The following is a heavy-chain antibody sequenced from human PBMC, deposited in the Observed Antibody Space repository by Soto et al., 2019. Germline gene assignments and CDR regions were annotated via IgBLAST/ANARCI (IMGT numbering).Heavy chain of an antibody. J-gene: IGHJ5*02. V-gene: IGHV4-59*01. CDR3: ARKGLYSSSWNWFDP. D-gene: IGHD6-13*01. Sequence: SETLSLTCTVSGGSISSYYWSWIRQPPGKGLEWIGYIYYSGSTNYNPSLKSRVTISVDTSKNQFSLKLSSVTAADTAVYYCARKGLYSSSWNWFDPWGQGTLVTVSS. CDR1: GGSISSYY. CDR2: IYYSGST.